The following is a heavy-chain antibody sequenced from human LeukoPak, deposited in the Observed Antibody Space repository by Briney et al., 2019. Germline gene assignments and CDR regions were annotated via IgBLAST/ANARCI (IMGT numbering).Heavy chain of an antibody. J-gene: IGHJ5*02. CDR2: IRNDASNT. D-gene: IGHD3-10*01. CDR1: GFTFSSYG. Sequence: GGSLRLSCAASGFTFSSYGMHWVRQAPGKGLDWVAYIRNDASNTYYADSVKGRFSISRDNSKNTVYLQMNSLIPEDTAVYYCAKRAGSAWSAGAWGQGTLVTVSS. CDR3: AKRAGSAWSAGA. V-gene: IGHV3-30*02.